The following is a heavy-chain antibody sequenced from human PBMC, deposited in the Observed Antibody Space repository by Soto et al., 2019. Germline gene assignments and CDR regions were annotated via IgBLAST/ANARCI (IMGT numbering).Heavy chain of an antibody. V-gene: IGHV1-69*01. Sequence: QVQLVQSGAEVKKPGSSVKVSCKASGGTFSSYAISWVRQAPGQGLEWMGGIIPIFGTANYAQKFQGRVTITADESTSTAYMERSGLELRETAGNYGARAKSSGGNPWWGGMDFWGKGTTVTV. J-gene: IGHJ6*04. CDR3: ARAKSSGGNPWWGGMDF. CDR1: GGTFSSYA. CDR2: IIPIFGTA. D-gene: IGHD2-8*02.